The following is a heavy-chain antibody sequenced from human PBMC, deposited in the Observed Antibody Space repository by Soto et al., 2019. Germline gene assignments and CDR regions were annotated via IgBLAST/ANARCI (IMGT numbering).Heavy chain of an antibody. Sequence: ASVKVSCKASGGTFSSYTISWVRQAPGQGLEWMGRIIPILGIANYAQKFQGRVTITADKSTSTAYMELSSLRSEDTAVYYCARDCTNGVCPYWYFDLWGRGTLVTVSS. D-gene: IGHD2-8*01. CDR3: ARDCTNGVCPYWYFDL. CDR1: GGTFSSYT. J-gene: IGHJ2*01. CDR2: IIPILGIA. V-gene: IGHV1-69*04.